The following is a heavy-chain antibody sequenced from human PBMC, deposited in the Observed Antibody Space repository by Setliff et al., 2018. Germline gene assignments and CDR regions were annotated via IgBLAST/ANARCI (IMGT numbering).Heavy chain of an antibody. CDR2: IKQDGSEK. CDR3: AASHSGYFGY. J-gene: IGHJ4*02. D-gene: IGHD6-19*01. Sequence: PGGSLRLSCAASGFPFNIYWMSWVRQAPGKGLEWVANIKQDGSEKYYVDSVGGRFTVSRDNAQNSLFLQMNNLRAEDTAVYYCAASHSGYFGYWGQGTLVTAPQ. CDR1: GFPFNIYW. V-gene: IGHV3-7*03.